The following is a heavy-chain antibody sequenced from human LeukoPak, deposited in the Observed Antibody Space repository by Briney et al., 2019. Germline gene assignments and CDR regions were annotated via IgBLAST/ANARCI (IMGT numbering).Heavy chain of an antibody. CDR2: MLVDGSNK. CDR1: GFTFSTYG. CDR3: SKERIPYYYHPSDYGVFDI. J-gene: IGHJ3*02. Sequence: PGGSLRLSCAASGFTFSTYGTHWVRQAPGKGLEWVAFMLVDGSNKYYADSVKGRFTISRDHVKNTLYLQMNSLRVEDTAVYYISKERIPYYYHPSDYGVFDIWGQGTMVTVSS. V-gene: IGHV3-30*02. D-gene: IGHD2-8*01.